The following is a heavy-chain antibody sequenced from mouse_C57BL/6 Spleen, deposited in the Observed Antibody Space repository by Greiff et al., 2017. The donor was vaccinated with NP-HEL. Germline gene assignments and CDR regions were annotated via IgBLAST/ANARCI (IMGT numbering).Heavy chain of an antibody. Sequence: ESGPGLVKPSQSLSLTCSVTGYSITSGYYWNWIRQFPGNKLEWMGYISYDGSNNYNPSLKNRISITRDTSKNQFFLKLNSVTTEDTATYYCARGKTTVVATGFDYWGQGTTLTVSS. D-gene: IGHD1-1*01. J-gene: IGHJ2*01. CDR3: ARGKTTVVATGFDY. V-gene: IGHV3-6*01. CDR1: GYSITSGYY. CDR2: ISYDGSN.